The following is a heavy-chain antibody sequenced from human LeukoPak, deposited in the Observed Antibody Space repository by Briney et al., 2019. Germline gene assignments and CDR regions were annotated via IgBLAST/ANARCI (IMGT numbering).Heavy chain of an antibody. CDR3: ARTSDPGYFDY. CDR2: IYYSGNT. V-gene: IGHV4-59*01. CDR1: GGSISRYF. J-gene: IGHJ4*02. Sequence: SETLSLTCTASGGSISRYFWSWIRQPPGKGLEWIGYIYYSGNTNYNPSLESRVTISVDTSKNQFSLKLSSVTAADTAVYYCARTSDPGYFDYWGQGTLVTVSS.